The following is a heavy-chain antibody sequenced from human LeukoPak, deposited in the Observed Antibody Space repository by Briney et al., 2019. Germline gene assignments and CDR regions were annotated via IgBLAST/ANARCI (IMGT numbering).Heavy chain of an antibody. J-gene: IGHJ4*02. V-gene: IGHV4-59*01. D-gene: IGHD5-18*01. CDR2: IYYSGST. Sequence: SETLSLTCTVSGGSISSYYWSWIRQPPGKGLEWIGYIYYSGSTNYNPSLKSRVTISVDTSKNLFSLKLSSVTAADTAVYYCAREVDTAMPDWGQGTLVTVSS. CDR1: GGSISSYY. CDR3: AREVDTAMPD.